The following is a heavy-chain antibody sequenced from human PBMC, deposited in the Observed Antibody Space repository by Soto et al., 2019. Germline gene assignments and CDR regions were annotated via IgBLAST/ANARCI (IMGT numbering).Heavy chain of an antibody. D-gene: IGHD2-15*01. J-gene: IGHJ5*02. CDR3: ARGHCSGGSCYRVPDWFDP. CDR1: GGSISSSNW. Sequence: SETLSLTCAVSGGSISSSNWWSWVRQPPGKGLEWIGEIYHSGSTNYNPSLKSRVTISVDKSKNQFSLKLSSVTAADTAVYYCARGHCSGGSCYRVPDWFDPWGQGTLVT. V-gene: IGHV4-4*02. CDR2: IYHSGST.